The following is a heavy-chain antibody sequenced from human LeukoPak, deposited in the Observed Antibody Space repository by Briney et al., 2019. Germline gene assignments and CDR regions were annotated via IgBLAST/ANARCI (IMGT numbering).Heavy chain of an antibody. V-gene: IGHV3-7*02. Sequence: GGSLTLPCAASGFTFSYYWMSWVRQAPGKGLEWVANMGQDVSETYYVDSVKGRFTISRDNAKNSVYLQMNSLRAEDTAVYYCARAGDVGAVDYWGQGTMVAVSS. CDR2: MGQDVSET. CDR3: ARAGDVGAVDY. CDR1: GFTFSYYW. D-gene: IGHD1-26*01. J-gene: IGHJ4*02.